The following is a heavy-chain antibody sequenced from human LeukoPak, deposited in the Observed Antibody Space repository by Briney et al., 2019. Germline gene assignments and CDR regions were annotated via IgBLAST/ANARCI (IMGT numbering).Heavy chain of an antibody. D-gene: IGHD3-16*02. V-gene: IGHV3-11*01. J-gene: IGHJ4*02. CDR3: TRERRGSYHAFDY. CDR2: ITTSGGST. Sequence: GGSLRLSCASSGFSFSNYYMSWVRQAPGKGLEWISYITTSGGSTNYADSVKGRFTISRDNAKNSVVLQMNSLRTEDTAVYYCTRERRGSYHAFDYWGQGTLVTVSS. CDR1: GFSFSNYY.